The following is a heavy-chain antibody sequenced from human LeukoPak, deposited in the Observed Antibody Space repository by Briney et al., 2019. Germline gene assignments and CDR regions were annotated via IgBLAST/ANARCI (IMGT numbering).Heavy chain of an antibody. D-gene: IGHD3-3*01. CDR2: IWYDGSNS. J-gene: IGHJ4*02. Sequence: GGSLRLSCAASGFTLSSHEMNWVRQAPGKGLEWVAVIWYDGSNSYYADSVMGRFTISRDNSKNTLYLQMNSLRAEDTAVYYCARDGAFWSGYPYYFDYWGQGTLVTVSS. CDR1: GFTLSSHE. V-gene: IGHV3-33*08. CDR3: ARDGAFWSGYPYYFDY.